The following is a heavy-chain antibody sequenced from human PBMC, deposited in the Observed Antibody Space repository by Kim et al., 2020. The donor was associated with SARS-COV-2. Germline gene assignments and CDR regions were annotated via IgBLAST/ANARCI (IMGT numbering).Heavy chain of an antibody. V-gene: IGHV4-39*01. D-gene: IGHD3-22*01. CDR3: ARLPYDSTGVEPETGAFDI. J-gene: IGHJ3*02. CDR1: GGSISSSSYY. CDR2: IYYSGST. Sequence: SETLSLTCTVSGGSISSSSYYWGWIRQPPGKGLEWIGSIYYSGSTYYNPSLKSRVTISVDTSKNQFSLKLSSVTAADTAVYYCARLPYDSTGVEPETGAFDIWGQGTMVTVSS.